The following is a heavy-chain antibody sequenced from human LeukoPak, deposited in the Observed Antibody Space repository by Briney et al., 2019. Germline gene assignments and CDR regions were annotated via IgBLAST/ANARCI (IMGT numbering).Heavy chain of an antibody. CDR1: GYTFTNYH. CDR2: INPDTGDK. J-gene: IGHJ4*02. D-gene: IGHD2-21*02. CDR3: ARTTSMTASGYDY. Sequence: ASVKVSCKASGYTFTNYHINWVRQASGQGLEWMTWINPDTGDKGYARKFQDRVTITTDTSISTAYMELSSLSSEDTAVYFCARTTSMTASGYDYWGQGTQVTVSS. V-gene: IGHV1-8*03.